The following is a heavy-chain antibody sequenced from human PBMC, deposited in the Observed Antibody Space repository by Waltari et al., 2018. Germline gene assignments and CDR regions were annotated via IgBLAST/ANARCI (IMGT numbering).Heavy chain of an antibody. CDR1: GGSFSGYY. CDR2: INHSGST. J-gene: IGHJ4*02. Sequence: QVQLQQWGAGLLKPSETLSLTCAVYGGSFSGYYWSWIRQPPGKGLEWIGEINHSGSTNYNPSRKSRVTISVDTSKNQFSLKLSSVTAADTAVYYCASPRSAYYDSSGFHYWGQGTLVTVSS. D-gene: IGHD3-22*01. CDR3: ASPRSAYYDSSGFHY. V-gene: IGHV4-34*01.